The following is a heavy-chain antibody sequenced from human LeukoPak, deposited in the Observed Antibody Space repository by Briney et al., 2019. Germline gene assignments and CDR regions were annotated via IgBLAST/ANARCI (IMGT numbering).Heavy chain of an antibody. CDR1: GFTFSNYG. J-gene: IGHJ4*02. D-gene: IGHD1-26*01. CDR3: AKASLSGSRLPVYDY. CDR2: ISYDGSNK. Sequence: GRSLRLSCAASGFTFSNYGMHWVRQAPGKGLEWVAVISYDGSNKYYADSVKGRFTVSRDNSKNTLYLQMNSLRAEDTAVYYCAKASLSGSRLPVYDYWGQGTLVTVSS. V-gene: IGHV3-30*18.